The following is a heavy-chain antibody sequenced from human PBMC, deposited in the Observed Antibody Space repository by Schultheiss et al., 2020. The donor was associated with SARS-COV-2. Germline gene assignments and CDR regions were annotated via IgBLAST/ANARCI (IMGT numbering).Heavy chain of an antibody. V-gene: IGHV1-8*01. CDR1: GYTFTSYD. J-gene: IGHJ2*01. D-gene: IGHD4-23*01. CDR2: MNPNSGNT. Sequence: ASVKVSCKASGYTFTSYDINWVRQATGQGLEWMGLMNPNSGNTGYAQKFQGRVTMTRNTSISTAYMELSSLRSEDTAVYYCARGLSGYDYGGNSAWYFDLWGRGTLVTVSS. CDR3: ARGLSGYDYGGNSAWYFDL.